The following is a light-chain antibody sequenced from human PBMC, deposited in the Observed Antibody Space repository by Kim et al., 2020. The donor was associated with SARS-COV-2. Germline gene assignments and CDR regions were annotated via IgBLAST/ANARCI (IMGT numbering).Light chain of an antibody. CDR2: WAS. V-gene: IGKV4-1*01. CDR1: QSVLYSSNNKNY. Sequence: ATINCKSSQSVLYSSNNKNYLAWYQQKPGQPPKLLIYWASTRESGVPDRFSGSGSGTDFTLTTSSLQAEDVAVYYCQQYYSTPITFGQGTRLEIK. CDR3: QQYYSTPIT. J-gene: IGKJ5*01.